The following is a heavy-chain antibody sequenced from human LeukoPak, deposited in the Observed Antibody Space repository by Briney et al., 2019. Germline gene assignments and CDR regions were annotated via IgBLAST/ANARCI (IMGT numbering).Heavy chain of an antibody. Sequence: GGSLRLSCTVSGFTVSSDSMSWVRQAPGKGLEWVSFIYSGGSTHYSDSVKGRFTISRDNSKNTLYLQMNSLRAEDTAVYYCAELGITMIGGVWGKGTTVTISS. CDR1: GFTVSSDS. J-gene: IGHJ6*04. V-gene: IGHV3-53*01. CDR2: IYSGGST. CDR3: AELGITMIGGV. D-gene: IGHD3-10*02.